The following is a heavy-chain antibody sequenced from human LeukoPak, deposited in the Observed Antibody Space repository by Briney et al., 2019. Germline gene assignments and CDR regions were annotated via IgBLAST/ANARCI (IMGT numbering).Heavy chain of an antibody. D-gene: IGHD6-13*01. V-gene: IGHV3-66*01. CDR3: ARDRVPYMSSSWSFDY. CDR1: GFTVSSNY. J-gene: IGHJ4*02. CDR2: IYSGGST. Sequence: GGSLRLSCAASGFTVSSNYMSWVRQAPGKGLEWVSVIYSGGSTYYADSVKGRFTISRDNSKNTLYLQMNSLRAEDTAVYYCARDRVPYMSSSWSFDYWGQGTLVTVSS.